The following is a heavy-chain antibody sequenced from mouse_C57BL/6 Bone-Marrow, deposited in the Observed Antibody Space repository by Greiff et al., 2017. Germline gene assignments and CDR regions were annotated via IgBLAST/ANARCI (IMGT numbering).Heavy chain of an antibody. CDR1: GFSLTSYA. CDR3: ARNRDYGSPWYFDV. D-gene: IGHD1-1*01. CDR2: IWTGGGT. V-gene: IGHV2-9-1*01. Sequence: VQGVESGPGLVAPSQSLSITCTVSGFSLTSYAISWVRQPPGKGLEWLGVIWTGGGTNYNSALKSRLSISKDNSKSQVFLKMNSLQTDDTARYYCARNRDYGSPWYFDVWGTGTTVTVSS. J-gene: IGHJ1*03.